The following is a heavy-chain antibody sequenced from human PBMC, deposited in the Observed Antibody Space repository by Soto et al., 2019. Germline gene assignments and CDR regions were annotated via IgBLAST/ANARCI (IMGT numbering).Heavy chain of an antibody. CDR2: IIPISGAA. Sequence: QVQLVQSGAEVKKPGCSVKVSCTASGGTFSNYVVNWVRQAPGQGLEWMGRIIPISGAANYAQKFQGRVTITADKSTSTSYMELSSLRSEDTAVYYCARDMTRTVVPYFDFWGQGTLVTVSS. CDR3: ARDMTRTVVPYFDF. CDR1: GGTFSNYV. J-gene: IGHJ4*02. D-gene: IGHD1-7*01. V-gene: IGHV1-69*06.